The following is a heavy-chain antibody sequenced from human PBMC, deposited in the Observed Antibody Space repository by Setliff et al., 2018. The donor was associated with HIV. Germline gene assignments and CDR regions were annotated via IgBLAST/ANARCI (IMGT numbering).Heavy chain of an antibody. Sequence: PSETLSLTCTVSGGCIDRSNYYWGWIRQSPGKGLVWIGNVHYSGSTYYNPSLKSRVTFSADTSKNQFSLNLNSVTATDTAVYYCARQGLTMNRGVPAPILYYFDYWGPGILVTVSS. CDR2: VHYSGST. V-gene: IGHV4-39*01. CDR1: GGCIDRSNYY. J-gene: IGHJ4*02. CDR3: ARQGLTMNRGVPAPILYYFDY. D-gene: IGHD3-10*01.